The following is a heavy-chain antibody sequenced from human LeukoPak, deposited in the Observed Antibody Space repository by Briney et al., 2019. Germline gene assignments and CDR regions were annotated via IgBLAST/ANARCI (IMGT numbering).Heavy chain of an antibody. Sequence: PGGSLRLSCAASGFTFSSYAMSWVRQAPGKGLEWVSAISGSGGSTYYADSVKGRFTISRDNSKNTLYLQMNSLRAEGTAVYYCAKGYSSSPDAFDIWGQGTMVTVSS. CDR2: ISGSGGST. CDR3: AKGYSSSPDAFDI. CDR1: GFTFSSYA. V-gene: IGHV3-23*01. D-gene: IGHD6-13*01. J-gene: IGHJ3*02.